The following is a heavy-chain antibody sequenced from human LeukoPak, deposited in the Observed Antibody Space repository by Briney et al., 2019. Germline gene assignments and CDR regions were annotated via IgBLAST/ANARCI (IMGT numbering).Heavy chain of an antibody. CDR3: ARFTDFWSGPPYYMAV. D-gene: IGHD3-3*01. CDR2: ISAYNGNT. J-gene: IGHJ6*03. Sequence: GASVKVSCKASGYTFTSYGISWVRQAPGQGLEWMGWISAYNGNTNYAQKLQGRVTMTTDTSTSTAYMELRSLRSDDTAVYYCARFTDFWSGPPYYMAVWGKGTTVTVSS. CDR1: GYTFTSYG. V-gene: IGHV1-18*01.